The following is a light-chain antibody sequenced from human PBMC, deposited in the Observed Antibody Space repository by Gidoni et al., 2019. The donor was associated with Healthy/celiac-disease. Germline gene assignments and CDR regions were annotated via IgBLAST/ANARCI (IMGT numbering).Light chain of an antibody. CDR3: QQYGSSPF. J-gene: IGKJ4*01. Sequence: EIVLTQSPGTLSLSPGERATLSCRASQSVSSSYFAWYQQKPGQAPRLLIYGASRRATGIPDRFSGSGSGTDFTLTISRLEPEDFAVYYCQQYGSSPFFGGXTKVEIK. CDR1: QSVSSSY. CDR2: GAS. V-gene: IGKV3-20*01.